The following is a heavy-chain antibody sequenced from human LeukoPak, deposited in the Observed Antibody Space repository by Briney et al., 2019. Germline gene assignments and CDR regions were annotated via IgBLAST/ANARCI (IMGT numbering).Heavy chain of an antibody. D-gene: IGHD2-21*01. CDR2: INWNGGGT. Sequence: GGSLRLSCAASGFMFDDYGMSWVRQAPGKGLEWVSGINWNGGGTRYVDSVKGRFTISRDNAKNSLYLQMNSLRAEDTAVYYCARDLEGHICYFDYWGQGTLVTVSS. CDR1: GFMFDDYG. J-gene: IGHJ4*02. V-gene: IGHV3-20*04. CDR3: ARDLEGHICYFDY.